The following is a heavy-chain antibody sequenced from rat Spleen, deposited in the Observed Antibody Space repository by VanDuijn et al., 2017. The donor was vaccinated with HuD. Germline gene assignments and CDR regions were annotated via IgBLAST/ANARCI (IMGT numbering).Heavy chain of an antibody. D-gene: IGHD1-9*01. J-gene: IGHJ4*01. CDR1: GFSLTSYN. V-gene: IGHV2-41*01. CDR2: IWNNCGT. Sequence: QVQLKESGPGLVQPSQTLSLTCTVAGFSLTSYNVHWVRQPPGQGLEGMGVIWNNCGTRYNSALKSRLSISKDTSKSQVFLKMNSLQTEDTATYYCARDGTTGIPDVMDAWGQGASVTVSS. CDR3: ARDGTTGIPDVMDA.